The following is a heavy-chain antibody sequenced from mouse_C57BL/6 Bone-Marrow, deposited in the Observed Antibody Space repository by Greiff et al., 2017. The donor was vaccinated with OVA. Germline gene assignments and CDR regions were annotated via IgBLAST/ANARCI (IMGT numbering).Heavy chain of an antibody. J-gene: IGHJ2*01. D-gene: IGHD1-1*01. Sequence: EVKLVESGPELVKPGASVKISCKASGYSFTGYYMNWVKQSPEKSLEWIGEINPSTGGTTYNQKFKAKATLTVDKSSSTAYMQLKSLTSEDSAVYYCARCYYGSSVLFDYWGQGTTLTVSS. CDR2: INPSTGGT. V-gene: IGHV1-42*01. CDR3: ARCYYGSSVLFDY. CDR1: GYSFTGYY.